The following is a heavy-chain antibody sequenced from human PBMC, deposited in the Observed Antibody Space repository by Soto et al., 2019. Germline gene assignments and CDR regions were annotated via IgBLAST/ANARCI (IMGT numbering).Heavy chain of an antibody. D-gene: IGHD3-10*01. Sequence: EVQLLESGGGLVKPGGSLRLSCAASGFTFSSYSMNWVRQAPGKGLEWVSSISSSSSYIYYADSVKGRFTISRDNAKNSLYLQMNSLRAEDTAVYYCARLGYYGSGSYNSGYWGPGTLVTVSS. J-gene: IGHJ4*02. V-gene: IGHV3-21*01. CDR1: GFTFSSYS. CDR3: ARLGYYGSGSYNSGY. CDR2: ISSSSSYI.